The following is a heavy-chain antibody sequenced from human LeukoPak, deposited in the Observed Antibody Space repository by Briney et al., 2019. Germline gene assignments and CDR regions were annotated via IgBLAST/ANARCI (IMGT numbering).Heavy chain of an antibody. V-gene: IGHV4-34*01. CDR3: ARGTMAHYYYGSGSYYLYYGMDV. CDR2: INHSGST. J-gene: IGHJ6*02. D-gene: IGHD3-10*01. CDR1: GGSFSGYY. Sequence: SETLSLTCAVYGGSFSGYYWSWIRQPPGKGLEWIGEINHSGSTNYNPSLKSRVTISVDTSKNQFSLKLSSVTAADTAVYYCARGTMAHYYYGSGSYYLYYGMDVWGQGTTVTVSS.